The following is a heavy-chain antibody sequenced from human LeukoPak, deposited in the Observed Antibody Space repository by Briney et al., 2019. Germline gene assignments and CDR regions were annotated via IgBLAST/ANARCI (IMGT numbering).Heavy chain of an antibody. D-gene: IGHD3-22*01. J-gene: IGHJ4*02. CDR3: ARVRTYYYDSRLDY. CDR2: ISSSGGTI. V-gene: IGHV3-48*03. Sequence: GGSLRLSCAASGFTFSSYEMNWVRQAPGKGLEWVSYISSSGGTIYSADSVKGRFTISRDNAKNSLYLQMNSLRAEDTAVYYCARVRTYYYDSRLDYWGQGTLVTVSS. CDR1: GFTFSSYE.